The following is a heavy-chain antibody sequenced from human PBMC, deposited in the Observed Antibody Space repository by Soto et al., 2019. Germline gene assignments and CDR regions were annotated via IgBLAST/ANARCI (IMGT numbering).Heavy chain of an antibody. J-gene: IGHJ4*02. CDR3: ARGLTMGALPSHFHY. D-gene: IGHD3-16*02. Sequence: SETLSLTCTVSGGSIRDYFLTWIRQCPAKGLEWIVYIHHSGITNYNPSLKSRVTISVDTSKNELSLKLSSVTAADTDVYYCARGLTMGALPSHFHYCGQGTQVTVSS. V-gene: IGHV4-59*12. CDR2: IHHSGIT. CDR1: GGSIRDYF.